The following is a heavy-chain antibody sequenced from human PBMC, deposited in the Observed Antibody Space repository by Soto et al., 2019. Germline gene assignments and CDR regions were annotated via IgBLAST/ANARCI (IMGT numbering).Heavy chain of an antibody. V-gene: IGHV4-31*02. Sequence: QHPGKGLEWIGYIYYSGSTYYNPSLKSRVTISVDTSKNQFSLKLSSVTAADTAVYYCPARAYSHCYPNRGQGTLVT. CDR2: IYYSGST. CDR3: PARAYSHCYPN. J-gene: IGHJ4*02. D-gene: IGHD5-18*01.